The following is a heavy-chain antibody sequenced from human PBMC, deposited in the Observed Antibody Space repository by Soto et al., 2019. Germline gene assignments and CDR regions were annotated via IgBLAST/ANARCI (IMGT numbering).Heavy chain of an antibody. CDR3: AAAPSQYYPDYYYMDV. J-gene: IGHJ6*03. D-gene: IGHD3-10*01. CDR2: IVVGSGNT. CDR1: GFTFTSSA. Sequence: ASVKVSCKASGFTFTSSAMQWVRQARGQRLEWIGWIVVGSGNTNYAQKFQERVTITRDMSTSTAYMGLSSLRSEDTAVYYCAAAPSQYYPDYYYMDVWGKGTTVTVSS. V-gene: IGHV1-58*02.